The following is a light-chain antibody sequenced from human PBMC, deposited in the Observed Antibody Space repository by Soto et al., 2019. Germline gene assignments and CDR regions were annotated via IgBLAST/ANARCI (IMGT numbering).Light chain of an antibody. CDR3: QQSYSTIT. Sequence: DIQMTQSPSSLSASVGDRVTITCRASQSISMYLNWYQQKPGKAPKLLIYAASSLQSGVPSRFSGSGSGTDFTLTISSLQPEDFATYYCQQSYSTITFGQVTRLEVK. V-gene: IGKV1-39*01. CDR2: AAS. J-gene: IGKJ5*01. CDR1: QSISMY.